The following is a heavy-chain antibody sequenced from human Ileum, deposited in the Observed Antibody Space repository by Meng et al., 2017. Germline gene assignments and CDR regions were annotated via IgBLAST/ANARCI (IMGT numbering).Heavy chain of an antibody. CDR3: AKDLTTVMTPPDY. J-gene: IGHJ4*02. Sequence: GESLKISCAASGFTLYDYAMHWVRQAPGKGLEWVSSISGSGGVTYYVDSVKGRFTISRDNFKNTLDLQMNSLRAEDTAIYYCAKDLTTVMTPPDYWGQGTLVTVSS. V-gene: IGHV3-23*01. D-gene: IGHD4-23*01. CDR1: GFTLYDYA. CDR2: ISGSGGVT.